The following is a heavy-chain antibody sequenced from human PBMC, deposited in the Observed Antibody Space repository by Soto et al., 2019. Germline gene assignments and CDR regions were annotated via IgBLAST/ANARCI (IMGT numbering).Heavy chain of an antibody. J-gene: IGHJ3*02. D-gene: IGHD6-19*01. Sequence: GGSLRLSCAASGFTFSSYAMSWVRQAPGKGLEWVSAISGSGGSTYYADSVKGRFTISRDNSKNTLYLQMNSLRAEDTAVYYCAKDYDGLGSSGWYFPHLAFDIWGQGTMVTVSS. CDR3: AKDYDGLGSSGWYFPHLAFDI. V-gene: IGHV3-23*01. CDR2: ISGSGGST. CDR1: GFTFSSYA.